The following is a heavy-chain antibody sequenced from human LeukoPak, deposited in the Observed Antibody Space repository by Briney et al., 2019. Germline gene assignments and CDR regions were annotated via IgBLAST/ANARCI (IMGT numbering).Heavy chain of an antibody. CDR3: AKGHIVVVPSTRYFDY. CDR1: GFTFSSYA. Sequence: GGSLRLSCAASGFTFSSYAMSWVRQAPGKGLEWVSVISDSGGSTLYAGSVKGRFTISRDNSKNTLYLQMNSLRAEDTAVYYCAKGHIVVVPSTRYFDYWGQGTLVTVSS. J-gene: IGHJ4*02. D-gene: IGHD2-2*01. CDR2: ISDSGGST. V-gene: IGHV3-23*01.